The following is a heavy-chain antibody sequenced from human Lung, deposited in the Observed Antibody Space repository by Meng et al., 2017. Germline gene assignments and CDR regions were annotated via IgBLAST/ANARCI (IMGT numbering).Heavy chain of an antibody. CDR3: ASHVTMAGQRGFDY. J-gene: IGHJ4*02. CDR2: ISQSGRT. Sequence: QVQLQESGPGLVKPTGTLSLTCCVSLGSITSSNWWSWVRQPPGKGLEWIGEISQSGRTNYDPSLRGRVTISVESNTQFSLKLSSVTAADTAVYYCASHVTMAGQRGFDYWGQGTLVTVSS. V-gene: IGHV4-4*02. CDR1: LGSITSSNW. D-gene: IGHD6-19*01.